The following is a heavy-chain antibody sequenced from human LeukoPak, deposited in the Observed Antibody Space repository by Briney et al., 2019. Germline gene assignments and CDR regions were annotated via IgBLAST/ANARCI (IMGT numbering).Heavy chain of an antibody. D-gene: IGHD4-23*01. J-gene: IGHJ4*02. CDR1: GFTFSSYW. Sequence: GGSLRFSCAASGFTFSSYWMSWVRQAPGKGLEWVANIKQDGSEKYYVDSVKGRFTISRDNAKNSLYLQMNSLRAEDTAVYYCACYYGGNMGRSDYFDYWGQGTLVTVSS. CDR2: IKQDGSEK. V-gene: IGHV3-7*01. CDR3: ACYYGGNMGRSDYFDY.